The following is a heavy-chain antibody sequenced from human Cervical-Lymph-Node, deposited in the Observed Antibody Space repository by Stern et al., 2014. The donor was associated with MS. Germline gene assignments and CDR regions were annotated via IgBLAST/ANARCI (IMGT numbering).Heavy chain of an antibody. V-gene: IGHV1-2*02. J-gene: IGHJ3*02. D-gene: IGHD3-22*01. Sequence: QVQLVQSGADMKKPGASVKVSCKPSGYTFTDYYMHWVRQAPGQGLEWMGWINPDSGGTNYAQNFQGRVTMTRDTSITTAYMELNRLRSDDTAVYYCARANYYDSSGYVDAFDIWGQGTMVTVSS. CDR2: INPDSGGT. CDR3: ARANYYDSSGYVDAFDI. CDR1: GYTFTDYY.